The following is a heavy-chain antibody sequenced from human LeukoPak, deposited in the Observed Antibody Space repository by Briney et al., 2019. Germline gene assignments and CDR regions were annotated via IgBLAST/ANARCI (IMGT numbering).Heavy chain of an antibody. Sequence: ASVKVSCKASGYTFPSYGISWVRQAPGQGLEWMGWISAYNGNTNYAQKLQGRVTMTTDTSTSTAYMELRSLRSDDTAVYYCARDGGQSNPPVRGLVDYWGQGTLVTVSS. CDR3: ARDGGQSNPPVRGLVDY. CDR1: GYTFPSYG. V-gene: IGHV1-18*04. D-gene: IGHD3-10*01. CDR2: ISAYNGNT. J-gene: IGHJ4*02.